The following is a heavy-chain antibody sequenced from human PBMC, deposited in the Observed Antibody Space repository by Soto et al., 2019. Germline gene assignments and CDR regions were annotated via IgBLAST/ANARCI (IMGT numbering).Heavy chain of an antibody. Sequence: KVSCKASSGSFITYSISRVRQAPGQGLEWMGGIIPIFGTPNYAQKFQGRVTITADRSTSTAYLELNSMRSEDTAVYYCAAPRTDGYKVPDPSSYYYYGMDVWGQGTTVTVSS. CDR2: IIPIFGTP. CDR1: SGSFITYS. CDR3: AAPRTDGYKVPDPSSYYYYGMDV. V-gene: IGHV1-69*06. D-gene: IGHD5-12*01. J-gene: IGHJ6*02.